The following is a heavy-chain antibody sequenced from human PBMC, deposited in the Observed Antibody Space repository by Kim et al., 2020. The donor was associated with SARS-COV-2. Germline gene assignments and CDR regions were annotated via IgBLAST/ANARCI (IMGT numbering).Heavy chain of an antibody. D-gene: IGHD1-20*01. J-gene: IGHJ4*02. CDR3: ARYNTGEGDFDY. CDR2: INHSGST. CDR1: GGSFSGYF. Sequence: SETLSLTCAVYGGSFSGYFWTWIRQPPGKGLEWIGEINHSGSTNYNPSLKSRATISVDTSRKQFSLKLTSVTAADTAVYYCARYNTGEGDFDYWGQETLV. V-gene: IGHV4-34*01.